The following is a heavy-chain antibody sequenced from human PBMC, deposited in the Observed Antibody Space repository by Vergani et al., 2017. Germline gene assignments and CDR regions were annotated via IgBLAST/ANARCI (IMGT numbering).Heavy chain of an antibody. CDR2: ISSSSSYI. V-gene: IGHV3-21*01. D-gene: IGHD6-19*01. CDR3: ASADQGGIAVAVVTY. J-gene: IGHJ4*02. Sequence: VQLLESGGGVVQPGGSLGFSSAASGFTFSSYSMNWIRQAPVKGGEWVSSISSSSSYIYYADSVKGRFTISRDNAKNSLYLQMNSLRAEDTAVYYCASADQGGIAVAVVTYCGQGTLVTASS. CDR1: GFTFSSYS.